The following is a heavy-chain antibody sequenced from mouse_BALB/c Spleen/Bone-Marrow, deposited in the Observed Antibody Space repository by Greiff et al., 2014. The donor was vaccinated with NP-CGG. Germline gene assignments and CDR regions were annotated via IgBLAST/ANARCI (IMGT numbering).Heavy chain of an antibody. D-gene: IGHD2-10*02. J-gene: IGHJ2*01. Sequence: QVQLQQSGAELVRPGASVKLSCKASGYTFTGYWMNWVKQRPGQGLERIGMIDPSDSETHYNEMFKDKATLTVDKSSSTVYMQFSGLTSEDSAVYYCVRKYGKGGDYWGQGTTLTVSS. CDR2: IDPSDSET. CDR3: VRKYGKGGDY. CDR1: GYTFTGYW. V-gene: IGHV1-61*01.